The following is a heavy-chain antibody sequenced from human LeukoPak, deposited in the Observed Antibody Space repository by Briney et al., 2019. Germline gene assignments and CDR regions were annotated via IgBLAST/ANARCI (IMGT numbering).Heavy chain of an antibody. J-gene: IGHJ4*02. V-gene: IGHV3-11*01. D-gene: IGHD3-16*02. Sequence: PGGSLRLSCAASGFTFSDYCMSWIRQAPGKALEWVSYISSSGSTIYYADSVKGRFTISRDNAKNSLYLQMNSLRAEDTAVYYCARVNYDYIWGSDRLLDYWGQGTLVTVSS. CDR1: GFTFSDYC. CDR2: ISSSGSTI. CDR3: ARVNYDYIWGSDRLLDY.